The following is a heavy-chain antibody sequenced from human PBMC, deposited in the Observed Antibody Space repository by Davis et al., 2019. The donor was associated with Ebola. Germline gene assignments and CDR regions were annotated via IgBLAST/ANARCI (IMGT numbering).Heavy chain of an antibody. V-gene: IGHV3-23*01. CDR3: AVVAAL. Sequence: GESLKISCAASGFTFSSYAMTWVRQAPGKGLEWVSTISDSGATTFYADSVEGRFTISRDVAKSTVYLQMNSLRGEDTAVYYCAVVAALWGQGTLVTVSS. CDR2: ISDSGATT. D-gene: IGHD6-25*01. CDR1: GFTFSSYA. J-gene: IGHJ4*02.